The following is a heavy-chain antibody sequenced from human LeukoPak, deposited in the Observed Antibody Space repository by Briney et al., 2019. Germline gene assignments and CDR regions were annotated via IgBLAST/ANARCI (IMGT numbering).Heavy chain of an antibody. V-gene: IGHV5-51*07. D-gene: IGHD1-26*01. CDR2: IYPGDSDT. CDR1: GYSFTNYW. J-gene: IGHJ4*02. CDR3: ARQPSSGSYFDF. Sequence: GESLKISCKGSGYSFTNYWIGWVHQMPGKGLEWMGIIYPGDSDTRSSPSFQGQVTISVDKSISTAYLQWSSLKASDTAMYYCARQPSSGSYFDFWGQGTLVTVSS.